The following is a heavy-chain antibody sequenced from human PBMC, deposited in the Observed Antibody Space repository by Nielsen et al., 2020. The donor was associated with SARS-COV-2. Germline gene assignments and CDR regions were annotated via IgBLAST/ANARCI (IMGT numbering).Heavy chain of an antibody. D-gene: IGHD3-3*01. CDR3: ARDLGQTIFGVVIPYYYYGMDV. Sequence: WIRQPPGKGLEWVSYISSSSSYTNYADSVKGRFTISRDNAKNSLYLQMNSLRAEDTAVYYCARDLGQTIFGVVIPYYYYGMDVWGQGTTVTVSS. CDR2: ISSSSSYT. J-gene: IGHJ6*02. V-gene: IGHV3-11*06.